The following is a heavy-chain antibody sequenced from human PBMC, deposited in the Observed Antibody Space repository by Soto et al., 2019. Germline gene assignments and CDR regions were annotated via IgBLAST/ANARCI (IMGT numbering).Heavy chain of an antibody. V-gene: IGHV6-1*01. CDR1: GPSVSSDGPC. D-gene: IGHD2-15*01. CDR3: ARVHCSAGTCLDGLDF. J-gene: IGHJ6*02. Sequence: SQALSLPRVMSGPSVSSDGPCWNCIRQSPSRGLQWLGRIYYSSKWFHDYSSSVESRMAINPDTSRNQFSLQLNYVTPEDTAVYYCARVHCSAGTCLDGLDFWGQGTTVTVSS. CDR2: IYYSSKWFH.